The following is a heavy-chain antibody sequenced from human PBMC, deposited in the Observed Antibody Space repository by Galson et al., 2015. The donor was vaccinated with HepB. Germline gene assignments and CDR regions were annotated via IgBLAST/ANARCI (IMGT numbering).Heavy chain of an antibody. Sequence: SLRLSCAASGFTFSSYSMSWVRQAPGKGLEWVANIKQDASEKYYVDSVKGRFTISRDNAKNSLYLQMNSLRVEDTAVYYCARDVFGRRMLRPDHYYYGMDVWGQGTTVTVSS. D-gene: IGHD2-8*01. CDR2: IKQDASEK. CDR1: GFTFSSYS. CDR3: ARDVFGRRMLRPDHYYYGMDV. V-gene: IGHV3-7*03. J-gene: IGHJ6*02.